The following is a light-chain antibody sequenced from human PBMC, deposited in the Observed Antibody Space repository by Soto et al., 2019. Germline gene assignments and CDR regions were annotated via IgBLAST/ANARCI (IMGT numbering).Light chain of an antibody. J-gene: IGKJ4*01. CDR1: HSVTSSS. Sequence: EIVLTQSPGTLSLSPGERATLSCRASHSVTSSSLAWYQQNPGQAPRLLIYDASSRATGIPDRFSGSGSATDFTLTISRLEPEDFAVYYCQQYGTSPLTFCGGTKVDIK. CDR2: DAS. V-gene: IGKV3-20*01. CDR3: QQYGTSPLT.